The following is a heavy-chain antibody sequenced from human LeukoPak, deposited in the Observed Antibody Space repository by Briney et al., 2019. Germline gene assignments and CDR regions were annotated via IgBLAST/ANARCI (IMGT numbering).Heavy chain of an antibody. J-gene: IGHJ3*02. CDR2: VSTYNGNT. CDR3: ARGSRSIIVLMVYDVIGDAFDI. V-gene: IGHV1-18*01. CDR1: GYTFTSYG. Sequence: ASVKVSCKASGYTFTSYGISWVRQAPGHGLEWMGWVSTYNGNTNYAQKFQGRVTMTTDTSTSTAYMELRSLRSDDTAVYYCARGSRSIIVLMVYDVIGDAFDIWGQGTMVTVSS. D-gene: IGHD2-8*01.